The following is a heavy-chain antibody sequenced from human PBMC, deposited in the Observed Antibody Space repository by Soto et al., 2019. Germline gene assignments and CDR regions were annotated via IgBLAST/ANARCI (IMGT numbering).Heavy chain of an antibody. V-gene: IGHV1-18*01. CDR1: GYIFTEYG. CDR2: ISTDNGDT. Sequence: QVQLVQSGPEVKKPGASVKVSCKASGYIFTEYGLSWVRQAPGQGLEWLGGISTDNGDTNYAQRLRGRVSMTTDTSTSTAYMELRSLRSDDTATYYCARVTLGAWGQGTMVTVSS. J-gene: IGHJ3*01. CDR3: ARVTLGA.